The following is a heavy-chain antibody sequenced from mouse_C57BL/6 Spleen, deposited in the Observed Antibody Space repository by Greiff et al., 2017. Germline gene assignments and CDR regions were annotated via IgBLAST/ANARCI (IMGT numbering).Heavy chain of an antibody. V-gene: IGHV1-81*01. CDR1: GYTFTSYG. J-gene: IGHJ4*01. CDR3: ARLGRAMDY. D-gene: IGHD4-1*01. CDR2: IYPRSGNT. Sequence: QVQLKESGAELARPGASVKLSCKASGYTFTSYGISWVKQRTGQGLEWIGEIYPRSGNTYYNEKFKGKATLTADKSSSTAYMELRSLTSEDSAVYFCARLGRAMDYWGQGTSVTVSS.